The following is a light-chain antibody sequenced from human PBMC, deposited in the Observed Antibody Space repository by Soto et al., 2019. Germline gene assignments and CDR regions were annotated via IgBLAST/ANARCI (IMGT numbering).Light chain of an antibody. CDR3: QSYDSHSNNPVV. J-gene: IGLJ2*01. CDR1: SGSIASKY. CDR2: END. V-gene: IGLV6-57*01. Sequence: NFMLTQPHSVSDSPGKTVTISCTRSSGSIASKYVQWYQQRPGSSPTTVIYENDQRPSGVPDRFSGSIDSSSNSASLIISGLKTEDEADYYCQSYDSHSNNPVVLGGGTKLTVL.